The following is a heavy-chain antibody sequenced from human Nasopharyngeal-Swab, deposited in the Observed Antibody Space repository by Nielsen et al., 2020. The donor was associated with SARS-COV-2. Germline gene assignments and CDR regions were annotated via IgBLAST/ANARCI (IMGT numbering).Heavy chain of an antibody. J-gene: IGHJ5*02. V-gene: IGHV3-23*01. Sequence: GGSLRLSYAASGFTFSSYAMSWVRQAPGKGLEWVSAISGSGGSTYYVDSVKGRFTISRDNSKNTLYLQMNSLSAEDTAVYYCARRPYSSSFFWFDPWGQGTLGTVAS. D-gene: IGHD6-13*01. CDR1: GFTFSSYA. CDR2: ISGSGGST. CDR3: ARRPYSSSFFWFDP.